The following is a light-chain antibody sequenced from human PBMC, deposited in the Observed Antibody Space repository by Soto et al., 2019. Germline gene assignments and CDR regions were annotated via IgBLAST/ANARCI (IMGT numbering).Light chain of an antibody. CDR2: ETS. CDR3: FSFTSTNTHV. V-gene: IGLV2-23*01. CDR1: SSDFGSYKF. Sequence: QSALTQPASVSGSPGQSVTISCTGTSSDFGSYKFVSWYQHHPGTVPKVIIYETSKRPSGVSDRFSGSKSGNTASLTISGLQAEDEADYYCFSFTSTNTHVFXSGTKVTV. J-gene: IGLJ1*01.